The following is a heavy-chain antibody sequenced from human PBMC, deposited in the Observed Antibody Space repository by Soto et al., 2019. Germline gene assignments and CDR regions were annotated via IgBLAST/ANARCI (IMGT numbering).Heavy chain of an antibody. Sequence: SQTLSLTCAISGDSVSSNSAAWHWIRQSPSRGLEWLGRTYYRSKWYNDYAVSVKSRITINPDTSKNQFSLQLNSVTPEDTAVYYCARDKVVVVVAATRYYYYGMDVWGQGTTVTVSS. CDR3: ARDKVVVVVAATRYYYYGMDV. D-gene: IGHD2-15*01. V-gene: IGHV6-1*01. CDR2: TYYRSKWYN. J-gene: IGHJ6*02. CDR1: GDSVSSNSAA.